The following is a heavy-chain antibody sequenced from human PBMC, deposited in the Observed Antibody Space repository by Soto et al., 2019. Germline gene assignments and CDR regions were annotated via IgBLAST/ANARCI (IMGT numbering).Heavy chain of an antibody. D-gene: IGHD4-17*01. J-gene: IGHJ4*02. CDR1: GFTFSSYD. V-gene: IGHV3-13*01. CDR3: ANKYDYGDYEDY. Sequence: EVQLVESGGGLVQPGGSLRLSCAASGFTFSSYDMHWVRQGTGKGLEWVSVIGTAGDTYYPGSVKGRFTISRENAKNSLYLQMNSLRAGDTAVYYCANKYDYGDYEDYWGQGTLVTVSS. CDR2: IGTAGDT.